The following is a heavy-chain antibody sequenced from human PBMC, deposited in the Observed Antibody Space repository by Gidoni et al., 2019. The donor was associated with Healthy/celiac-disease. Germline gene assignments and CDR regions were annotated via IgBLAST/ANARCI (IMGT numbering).Heavy chain of an antibody. CDR2: ISGRGGST. Sequence: EVQLLESGGGLVQPGGSLRLSCAASGFTFSRYAMSWVRQAPGKGLECVSAISGRGGSTYYADSGKGRVTISRDNSKNTLYLQMNSLRAEDTAVYYCAKDDPEGGSYYDPTWFDYWGQGTLVTVSS. J-gene: IGHJ4*02. V-gene: IGHV3-23*01. D-gene: IGHD1-26*01. CDR3: AKDDPEGGSYYDPTWFDY. CDR1: GFTFSRYA.